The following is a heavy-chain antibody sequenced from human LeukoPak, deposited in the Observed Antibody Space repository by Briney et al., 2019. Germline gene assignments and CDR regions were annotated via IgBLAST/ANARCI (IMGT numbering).Heavy chain of an antibody. D-gene: IGHD6-19*01. CDR1: GFTFSSYS. J-gene: IGHJ4*02. V-gene: IGHV3-21*01. Sequence: PGGSLRLSCAASGFTFSSYSMNWVRQAPGKGLEWVSSISSSSSYIYYADSVKGRFTISRDNAKNSLYLQMNSLRAEDTAVYYCARDVYSSGWGPGDYWGQGTLVTVSS. CDR3: ARDVYSSGWGPGDY. CDR2: ISSSSSYI.